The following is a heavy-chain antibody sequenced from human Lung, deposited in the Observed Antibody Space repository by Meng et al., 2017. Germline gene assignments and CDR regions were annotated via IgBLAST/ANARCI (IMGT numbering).Heavy chain of an antibody. CDR3: ARDLRITGTTGYYYYYGMDV. V-gene: IGHV3-53*01. Sequence: GESLKISCAASGFTVSSNYMSWVRQAPGTGLEWVSVIYSGGSTYYADSVKGRFTISRDNSKNTLYLQMNSLRAEDTAVYYCARDLRITGTTGYYYYYGMDVWGQGTTVTVSS. CDR1: GFTVSSNY. CDR2: IYSGGST. J-gene: IGHJ6*02. D-gene: IGHD1-7*01.